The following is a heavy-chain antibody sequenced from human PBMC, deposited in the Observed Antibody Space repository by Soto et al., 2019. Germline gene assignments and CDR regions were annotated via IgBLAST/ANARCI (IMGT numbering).Heavy chain of an antibody. Sequence: GGSLRLSCAASGFTFSSNWMHWVRQAPGKGLMWVSRINSDGSITSYADSVKGQFTISRDNAKNTLYLQMNSLRAEDTAVYYCARGSSSWYVSFDYWGQGILVTVSS. CDR1: GFTFSSNW. J-gene: IGHJ4*02. D-gene: IGHD6-13*01. CDR3: ARGSSSWYVSFDY. CDR2: INSDGSIT. V-gene: IGHV3-74*01.